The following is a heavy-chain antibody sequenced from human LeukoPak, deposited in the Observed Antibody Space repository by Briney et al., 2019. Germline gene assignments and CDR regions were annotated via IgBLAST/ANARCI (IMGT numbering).Heavy chain of an antibody. J-gene: IGHJ4*02. D-gene: IGHD3-16*02. Sequence: SETLSLTCTVSGYSISSGYYWGWIRQPPGKGLEWIGSIYHSGSTYYNPSLKSRVTISVDTSKNQFSLKLSSVTAADTAVYYCARDLGSSRWIDYWGQGTLVTVSS. CDR2: IYHSGST. V-gene: IGHV4-38-2*02. CDR3: ARDLGSSRWIDY. CDR1: GYSISSGYY.